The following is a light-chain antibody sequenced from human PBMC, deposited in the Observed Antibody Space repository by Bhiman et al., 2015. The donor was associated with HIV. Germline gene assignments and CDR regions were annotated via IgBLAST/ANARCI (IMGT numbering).Light chain of an antibody. J-gene: IGLJ2*01. CDR1: SSDVGGYNY. CDR2: DVS. Sequence: QSALTQPASVSGSPGQSITISCTGTSSDVGGYNYVSWYQQYPGKAPKLMIYDVSKRPSGVSNRFSGSKSGNTASLTISGLQAEDEADYYCCSYAGSSTLLFGGGTKLTVL. V-gene: IGLV2-23*02. CDR3: CSYAGSSTLL.